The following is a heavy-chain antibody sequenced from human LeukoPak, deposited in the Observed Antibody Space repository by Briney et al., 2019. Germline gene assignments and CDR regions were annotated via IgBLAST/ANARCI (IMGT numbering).Heavy chain of an antibody. CDR1: GFSFSDHE. V-gene: IGHV3-48*03. CDR2: LSSSGNA. D-gene: IGHD1-26*01. Sequence: GGSLRLSCAASGFSFSDHEMNWVRQAPGKGLEWISYLSSSGNAYYSDSVKGRFTISRDNSKNSLYLQMTSLRADDTAVYYCASGRGSYSPDYWGQGTLVTVSS. CDR3: ASGRGSYSPDY. J-gene: IGHJ4*02.